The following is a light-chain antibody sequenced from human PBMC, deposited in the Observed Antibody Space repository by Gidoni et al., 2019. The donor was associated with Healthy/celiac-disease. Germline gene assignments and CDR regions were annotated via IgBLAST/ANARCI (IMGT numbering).Light chain of an antibody. Sequence: DIVMTQSPDSLAVSLGERATINCKSSQSVLYSSNNKNYLAWYQQKPGQPPKLLISWASTRESGVPDRFSGSGSGTDLTLTISSLQAEDVAVYYCQQYYSTPLTFXGXTKVEIK. CDR2: WAS. V-gene: IGKV4-1*01. J-gene: IGKJ4*01. CDR3: QQYYSTPLT. CDR1: QSVLYSSNNKNY.